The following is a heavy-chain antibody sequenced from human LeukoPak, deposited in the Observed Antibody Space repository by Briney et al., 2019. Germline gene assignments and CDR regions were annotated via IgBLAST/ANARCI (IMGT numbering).Heavy chain of an antibody. CDR1: GFTFDDYA. D-gene: IGHD6-6*01. CDR3: AKDIGCYSSSGYVDY. Sequence: PGGSLRLSCAASGFTFDDYAMHWVRQAPGKGLEWVSGISWSGYIIGYADSIKGRFPISRDNAQNSLHLQMNSLRGEDTAFYYCAKDIGCYSSSGYVDYWGQGILVTVSS. J-gene: IGHJ4*02. CDR2: ISWSGYII. V-gene: IGHV3-9*01.